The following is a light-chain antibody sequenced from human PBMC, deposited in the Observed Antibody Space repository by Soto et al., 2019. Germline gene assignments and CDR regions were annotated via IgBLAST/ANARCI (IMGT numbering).Light chain of an antibody. J-gene: IGKJ1*01. CDR2: DAS. CDR1: QSVSIY. V-gene: IGKV3-11*01. Sequence: EIVMTQSPATLSVSPGERATLSCRASQSVSIYLAWYQQKPGQAPRLLIYDASNRATGIPARFSGSGSGTDFTLTISSLEPEDFAVYFCQQYGSSVKTFGQGTKVDI. CDR3: QQYGSSVKT.